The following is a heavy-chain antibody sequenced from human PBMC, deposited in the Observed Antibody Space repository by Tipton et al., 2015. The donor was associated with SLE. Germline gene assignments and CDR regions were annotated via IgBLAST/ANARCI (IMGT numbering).Heavy chain of an antibody. V-gene: IGHV1-18*01. CDR2: ISAYNGNT. CDR3: ARDRGYCSSASCYNWFDP. D-gene: IGHD2-2*01. J-gene: IGHJ5*02. Sequence: QSGAEVKKPGASVKVSCQTSGYTFTSYGITWVRQAPGQGLEWMGWISAYNGNTSYAQKLQGRVTMTTDTSTSTAYMELRSLRSDDTAVFYCARDRGYCSSASCYNWFDPWGQGTLVTVSS. CDR1: GYTFTSYG.